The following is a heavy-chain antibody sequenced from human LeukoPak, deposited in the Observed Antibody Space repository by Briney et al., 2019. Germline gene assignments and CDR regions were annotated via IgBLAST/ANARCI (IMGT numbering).Heavy chain of an antibody. V-gene: IGHV3-73*01. Sequence: PGGSLRLSCAASGFTFSGSAMHWVRQASGRGLEWVGRIRSKANNYATTYGASVKGRFTISRDDSKNTAYLQMNSLNTEDTAVYYCYSGSYYGHWGQGTLVTVSS. J-gene: IGHJ4*02. D-gene: IGHD1-26*01. CDR2: IRSKANNYAT. CDR1: GFTFSGSA. CDR3: YSGSYYGH.